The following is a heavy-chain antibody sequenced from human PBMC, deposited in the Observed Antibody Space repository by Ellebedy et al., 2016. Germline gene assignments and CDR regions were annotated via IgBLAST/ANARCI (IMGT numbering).Heavy chain of an antibody. CDR3: ARDHDIVVVVAATYYYYYGMDV. CDR2: IKQDGSEK. V-gene: IGHV3-7*01. CDR1: GFTFSSYW. J-gene: IGHJ6*04. D-gene: IGHD2-15*01. Sequence: GGSLRLXXAASGFTFSSYWMSWVRQAPGKGLEWVANIKQDGSEKYYVDSVKGRFTISRDNSKNTLYLQMNSLRAEDTAVYYCARDHDIVVVVAATYYYYYGMDVWGKGTTVTVSS.